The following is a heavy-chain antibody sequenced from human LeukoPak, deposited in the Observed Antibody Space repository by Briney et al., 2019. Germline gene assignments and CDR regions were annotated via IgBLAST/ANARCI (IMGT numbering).Heavy chain of an antibody. V-gene: IGHV3-21*05. D-gene: IGHD1-26*01. CDR2: ICSFSIHI. Sequence: GGSLRLFCAASGLTFSSYSLKWVRQARGRGLGWVSFICSFSIHIYHAHSVKGRFTIYRDNAAQSLYLQMNSLRAEDPAVCYGARDQGWSYCAIDHWGQGTLVTVSS. CDR1: GLTFSSYS. J-gene: IGHJ4*02. CDR3: ARDQGWSYCAIDH.